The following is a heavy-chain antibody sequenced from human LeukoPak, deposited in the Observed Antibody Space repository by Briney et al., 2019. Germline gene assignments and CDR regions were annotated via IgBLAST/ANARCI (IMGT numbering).Heavy chain of an antibody. CDR3: ARAVDTAMAVHWYFDL. CDR1: GVSFSGYY. D-gene: IGHD5-18*01. CDR2: IYYSGST. Sequence: KSSETLSLTCAVYGVSFSGYYWSWIRQPPGKGLEWIGYIYYSGSTNYNPSLKSRVTISVDTSKNQFSLKLSSVTAADTAVYYCARAVDTAMAVHWYFDLWGRGTLVTVSS. V-gene: IGHV4-59*01. J-gene: IGHJ2*01.